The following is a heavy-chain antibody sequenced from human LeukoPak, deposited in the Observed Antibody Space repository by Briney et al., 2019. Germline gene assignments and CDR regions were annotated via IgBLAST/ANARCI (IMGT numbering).Heavy chain of an antibody. Sequence: PGGSLRLSCAASGFSVSSNYMSWVRQAPDKGLEWVAFISYDGSNKFYGDSVKGRFTISRDNSKNTLYLQMNSLRTEDTAVYYCAKDLFYYDKGGFDYWGQGTLVTVSS. CDR2: ISYDGSNK. J-gene: IGHJ4*02. V-gene: IGHV3-30*18. CDR3: AKDLFYYDKGGFDY. CDR1: GFSVSSNY. D-gene: IGHD3-22*01.